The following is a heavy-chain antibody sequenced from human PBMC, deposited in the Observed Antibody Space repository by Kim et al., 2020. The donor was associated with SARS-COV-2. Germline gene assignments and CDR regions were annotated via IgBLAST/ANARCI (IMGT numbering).Heavy chain of an antibody. CDR3: AKDSGSGYLYYFDY. Sequence: ADSVKGRVTISRDNSKNTLYLQMNSLRAEDTAVYYCAKDSGSGYLYYFDYWGQGTLVTVSS. J-gene: IGHJ4*02. V-gene: IGHV3-30-3*02. D-gene: IGHD5-12*01.